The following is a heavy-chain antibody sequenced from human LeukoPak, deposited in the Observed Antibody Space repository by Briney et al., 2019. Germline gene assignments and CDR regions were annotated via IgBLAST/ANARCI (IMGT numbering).Heavy chain of an antibody. CDR3: AREYRWVVGAAGNWFDP. Sequence: PSETLSLTCTVSGGSISSSRHYWGWIRQPPGKGLEWIGNILYSGSTNYNPSLKSRVTISVDTSKNQFSLKLSSVTAADTAVYYCAREYRWVVGAAGNWFDPWGQGTLVTVSS. CDR1: GGSISSSRHY. CDR2: ILYSGST. D-gene: IGHD1-26*01. V-gene: IGHV4-39*07. J-gene: IGHJ5*02.